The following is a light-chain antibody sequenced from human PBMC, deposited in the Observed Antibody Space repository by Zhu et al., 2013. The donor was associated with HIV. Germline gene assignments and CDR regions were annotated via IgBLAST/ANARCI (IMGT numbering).Light chain of an antibody. Sequence: QSVLTQPPSVSAAPGQKVTISCSGSTSNIGNNYVSWYQQFPGTAPKLLIYDDNKRPSGIPGRFSGSKTDTSASLAITGLQAEDEADYYCQSYDTTLSAYVFGSGTKVTVL. CDR1: TSNIGNNY. V-gene: IGLV1-51*01. CDR2: DDN. J-gene: IGLJ1*01. CDR3: QSYDTTLSAYV.